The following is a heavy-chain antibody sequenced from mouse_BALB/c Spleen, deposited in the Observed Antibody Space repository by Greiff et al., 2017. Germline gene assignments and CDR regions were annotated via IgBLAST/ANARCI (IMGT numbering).Heavy chain of an antibody. CDR2: IRLKSNNYAT. Sequence: DVKLVESGGGLVQPGGSMKLSCVASGFTFSNYWMNWVRQSPEKGLEWVAEIRLKSNNYATHYSESVKGRFTISRDDSKSSVYLQMNNLRAEDTGIDYCTRPGYGKGSPFAYWGQGTLVTVSA. CDR3: TRPGYGKGSPFAY. J-gene: IGHJ3*01. V-gene: IGHV6-6*02. CDR1: GFTFSNYW. D-gene: IGHD2-10*02.